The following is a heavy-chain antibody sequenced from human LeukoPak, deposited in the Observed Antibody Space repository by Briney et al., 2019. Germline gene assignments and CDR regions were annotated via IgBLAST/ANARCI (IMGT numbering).Heavy chain of an antibody. D-gene: IGHD5-18*01. V-gene: IGHV3-66*01. CDR3: ARDRGIQLWLAWFDP. CDR1: GFTVSSNY. J-gene: IGHJ5*02. CDR2: IYSGGST. Sequence: GGSLRLSCAASGFTVSSNYMSWVRQAPGKGLEWVSVIYSGGSTYYADSVKGRFTISRDNSKNTLYLQMNSLRAKDTAVYYCARDRGIQLWLAWFDPWGQGTLVTVSS.